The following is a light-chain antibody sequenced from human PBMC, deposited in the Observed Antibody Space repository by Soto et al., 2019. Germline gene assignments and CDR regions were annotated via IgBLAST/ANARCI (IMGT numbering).Light chain of an antibody. V-gene: IGKV3-11*01. Sequence: EIVLTQSPATLSLSLGERATLSCRASQDINTYLVWYQQKPGQPPRLLIYDASKRATGIPDRFSGSGSGTDFTLTISSLAPEDFALYYCQQRRSWPRAFGGGTKVEIK. CDR1: QDINTY. J-gene: IGKJ4*01. CDR2: DAS. CDR3: QQRRSWPRA.